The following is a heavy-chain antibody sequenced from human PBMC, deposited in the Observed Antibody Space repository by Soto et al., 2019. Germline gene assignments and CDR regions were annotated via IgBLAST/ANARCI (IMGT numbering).Heavy chain of an antibody. CDR3: ARFPIYSSSSSFGFDY. CDR1: GGSFSGYY. Sequence: QVQLQQWGAGLLKPSETLSLTCAVYGGSFSGYYWSWIRQPPGKGLEWIGEINHSGSTNYNPSLKSRVTISVDTSKNQFSLKLSSVTAADTAVYYCARFPIYSSSSSFGFDYCGQGTLVTVSS. D-gene: IGHD6-6*01. J-gene: IGHJ4*01. V-gene: IGHV4-34*01. CDR2: INHSGST.